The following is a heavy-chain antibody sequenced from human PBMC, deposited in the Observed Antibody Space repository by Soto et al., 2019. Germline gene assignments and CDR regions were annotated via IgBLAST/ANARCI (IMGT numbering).Heavy chain of an antibody. CDR3: AADYGGDLDAFDI. CDR1: GGSISSYY. CDR2: IYYSGST. D-gene: IGHD4-17*01. V-gene: IGHV4-59*08. Sequence: QVQLQESGPGLVKPSETLSLTCTVSGGSISSYYWSWIRQPPGKGLEWIGYIYYSGSTNYNPSLKSRVTISVDTSKNQFSLKLSSVTAADTAVYYCAADYGGDLDAFDIWGQGTMVTVSS. J-gene: IGHJ3*02.